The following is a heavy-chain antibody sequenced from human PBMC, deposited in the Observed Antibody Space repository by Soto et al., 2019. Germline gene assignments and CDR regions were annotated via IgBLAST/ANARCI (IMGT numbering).Heavy chain of an antibody. Sequence: QVPLVQSGAEVKKPGASVKVSCKASGYTFTSYAMHWVRQAPGQRLEWMGWINAGNGNTKYSQKFQGRVTITRDTSASTAYMELSSLRSEDTAVYYCARVTGTTPYYYYMDVWGKGTTVTVSS. V-gene: IGHV1-3*01. CDR1: GYTFTSYA. CDR3: ARVTGTTPYYYYMDV. D-gene: IGHD1-7*01. J-gene: IGHJ6*03. CDR2: INAGNGNT.